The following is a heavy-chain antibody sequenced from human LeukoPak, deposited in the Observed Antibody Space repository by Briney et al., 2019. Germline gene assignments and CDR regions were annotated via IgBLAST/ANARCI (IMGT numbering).Heavy chain of an antibody. D-gene: IGHD3-10*01. J-gene: IGHJ4*02. Sequence: PGGSLRLSCAASGFTFSHAWMSWVRQAPGKGLEWVGRIKSKIEGGTTDYAAPVKGRFTISRDDSKNTLYLQMNSLETEDTALYYCTTYGSGNAHYWGQGTLVTVSS. CDR2: IKSKIEGGTT. V-gene: IGHV3-15*01. CDR3: TTYGSGNAHY. CDR1: GFTFSHAW.